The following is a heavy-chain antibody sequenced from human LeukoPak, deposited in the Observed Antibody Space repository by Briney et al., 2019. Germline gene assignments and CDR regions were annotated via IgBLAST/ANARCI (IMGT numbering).Heavy chain of an antibody. Sequence: GGSLRLSCAASGFTVSSNYMSWVRQAPGKGLEWVALIWFDGNKKDYVDSVKGRFTISRDNSKKTLYLQMNSLRAEDTALYYCARACYHASGGAFGMDVWGQGTTVTVSS. J-gene: IGHJ6*02. V-gene: IGHV3-33*08. D-gene: IGHD3-10*01. CDR2: IWFDGNKK. CDR1: GFTVSSNY. CDR3: ARACYHASGGAFGMDV.